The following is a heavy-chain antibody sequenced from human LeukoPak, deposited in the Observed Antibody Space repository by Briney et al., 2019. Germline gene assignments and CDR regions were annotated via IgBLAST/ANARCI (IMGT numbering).Heavy chain of an antibody. Sequence: GGSLRLSCAASGFTFSDYAMSWVRQGPGKGLEWVSSISGSDGYTYKADSVKGRFTISRDNSKNTLYLQMSSLRAEDTALYYCAKGVDTGAAYFFDYWGQGTLVTVSS. D-gene: IGHD2-21*01. J-gene: IGHJ4*02. CDR3: AKGVDTGAAYFFDY. CDR1: GFTFSDYA. CDR2: ISGSDGYT. V-gene: IGHV3-23*01.